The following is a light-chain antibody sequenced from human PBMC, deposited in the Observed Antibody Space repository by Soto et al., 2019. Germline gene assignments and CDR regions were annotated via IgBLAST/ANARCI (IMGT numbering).Light chain of an antibody. CDR3: QQYNSGGT. J-gene: IGKJ1*01. Sequence: EVLMTQSPATLSVSPGERVTLSCRASQSVSYRLAWYQQKPGQAPRLLIYGASTRATGIPARFSGSGSGTEFTLTISSLQSEDFAVYYCQQYNSGGTFGQGTKVEIK. CDR1: QSVSYR. CDR2: GAS. V-gene: IGKV3-15*01.